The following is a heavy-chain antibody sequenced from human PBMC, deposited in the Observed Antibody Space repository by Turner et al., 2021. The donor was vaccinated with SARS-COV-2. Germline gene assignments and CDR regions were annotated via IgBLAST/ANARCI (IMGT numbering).Heavy chain of an antibody. D-gene: IGHD5-12*01. J-gene: IGHJ4*02. CDR3: ARDGGYSGYSYFDY. CDR2: IWYDGSNK. V-gene: IGHV3-33*01. CDR1: GFTFSSYG. Sequence: QVQLVESGGGVVQPGRSLRLSCAASGFTFSSYGMHWVRQAPCKGLDWLAVIWYDGSNKYYADSVKGRFTISRDNSKNTLYLQMNSLRAEDTAVYYCARDGGYSGYSYFDYWGQGTLVTVSS.